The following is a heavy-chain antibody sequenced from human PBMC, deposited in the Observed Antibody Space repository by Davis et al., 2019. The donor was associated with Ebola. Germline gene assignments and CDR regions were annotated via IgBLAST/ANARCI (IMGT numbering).Heavy chain of an antibody. D-gene: IGHD1-26*01. J-gene: IGHJ6*03. Sequence: GESLKISCAASGFTFSSYGMHWVRQAPGKGLEWVAVISYDGSNKYYADSVKGRFTISRDNSKNTLYLQMNSLRAEDTAVYYCARGGSYHMDVWGKGTTVTVSS. CDR3: ARGGSYHMDV. V-gene: IGHV3-30*03. CDR2: ISYDGSNK. CDR1: GFTFSSYG.